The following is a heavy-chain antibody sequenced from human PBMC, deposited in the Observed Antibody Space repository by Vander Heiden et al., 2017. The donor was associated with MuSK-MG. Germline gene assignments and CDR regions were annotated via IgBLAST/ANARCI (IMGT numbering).Heavy chain of an antibody. CDR1: GFSPSSRGMC. Sequence: QLTFRASGSALVKPTQTPTLTCTFSGFSPSSRGMCVSWIRQPPGKALEWLARIDWDDDKYYSTSLKTRLTISKDTSKNQVVLIMTNMDPVDTATYYCARIRYYVSGSYYGMDVWCQGTTVTVSS. D-gene: IGHD3-10*01. J-gene: IGHJ6*02. CDR2: IDWDDDK. CDR3: ARIRYYVSGSYYGMDV. V-gene: IGHV2-70*15.